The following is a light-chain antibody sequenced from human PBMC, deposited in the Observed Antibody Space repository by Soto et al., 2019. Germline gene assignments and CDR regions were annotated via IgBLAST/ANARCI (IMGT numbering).Light chain of an antibody. CDR1: QSVSNSY. Sequence: EIVLSQSPATLSLSPGERATLSCGASQSVSNSYLAWYQQKPGLAPRLLIYDASSTATGIPDRFSGSGSGTAFSLTISRLEPEDFAVYYCQQYGSSHWTFGQGTKLEIK. CDR2: DAS. J-gene: IGKJ2*01. V-gene: IGKV3D-20*01. CDR3: QQYGSSHWT.